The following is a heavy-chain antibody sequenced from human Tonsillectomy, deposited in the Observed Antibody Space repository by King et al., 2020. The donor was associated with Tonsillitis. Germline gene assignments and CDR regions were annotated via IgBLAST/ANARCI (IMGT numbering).Heavy chain of an antibody. J-gene: IGHJ2*01. CDR2: INSYGSNT. Sequence: VQLVESGGGLVQPGGSLRVFCAASGFTFSSYWMHWVRQAPGKGLVWVSRINSYGSNTTNADSVKGRFTIPRDNAKNTLYLQMNSLRDEDTAVYYCAREYSSSRYFDLWGRGTLVTVSS. CDR1: GFTFSSYW. CDR3: AREYSSSRYFDL. V-gene: IGHV3-74*01. D-gene: IGHD6-13*01.